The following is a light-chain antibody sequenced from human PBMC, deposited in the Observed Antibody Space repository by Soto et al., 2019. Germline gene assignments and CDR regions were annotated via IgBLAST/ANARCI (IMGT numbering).Light chain of an antibody. Sequence: QSVLTQPPSASGPPGQRVTISCSGRASNIGSNFVSWYQAVPGTAPKLLIYTNSHRPSGVPDRFSGSRSGTSASLDISGLQSDDEADYFCATWDDNVKGPVFGGGTQLTVL. CDR2: TNS. V-gene: IGLV1-44*01. J-gene: IGLJ2*01. CDR1: ASNIGSNF. CDR3: ATWDDNVKGPV.